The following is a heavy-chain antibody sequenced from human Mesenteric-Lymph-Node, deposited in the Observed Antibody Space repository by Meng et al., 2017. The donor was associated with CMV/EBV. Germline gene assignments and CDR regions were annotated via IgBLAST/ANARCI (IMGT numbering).Heavy chain of an antibody. V-gene: IGHV3-23*01. CDR2: VSSSGSSL. CDR3: ATSPQPSGGSYWDYYFDN. D-gene: IGHD1-26*01. Sequence: GGSLRLSCAASGFTFTNYAINWVRQAPGKGLEWVSGVSSSGSSLFHADSVQGRFTISRDNSKNMVYLQMNSLRADDTAIYYYATSPQPSGGSYWDYYFDNWGQGTLVTVSS. J-gene: IGHJ4*02. CDR1: GFTFTNYA.